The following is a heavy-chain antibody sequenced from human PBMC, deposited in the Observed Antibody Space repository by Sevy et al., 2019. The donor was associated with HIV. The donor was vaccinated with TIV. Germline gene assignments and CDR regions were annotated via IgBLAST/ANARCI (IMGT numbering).Heavy chain of an antibody. CDR1: GFSFDSYG. Sequence: GGSLRLSCAVSGFSFDSYGMTWVRQAPGKGLEWVSGISGSGTRTYYADSVKGRFSISRDNSKNRLYLQMNSLRSEDMGIYYCGEGGGGHYDPDEIGYYFYYYNMDVWGKGTTVTVSS. CDR3: GEGGGGHYDPDEIGYYFYYYNMDV. V-gene: IGHV3-23*01. D-gene: IGHD3-22*01. CDR2: ISGSGTRT. J-gene: IGHJ6*03.